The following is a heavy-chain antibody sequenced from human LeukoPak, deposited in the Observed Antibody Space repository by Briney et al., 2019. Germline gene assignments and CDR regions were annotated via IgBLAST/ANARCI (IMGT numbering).Heavy chain of an antibody. D-gene: IGHD2-15*01. CDR3: ARDSLRYCSGGSCYVHY. Sequence: GGSLRLSCAASGFTFSSYAMSWVRQAPGKGLEWVSAISGSGGSTYYADSVKGRFTISRDNSKNTLYLQMNSLRAEDTAVYYCARDSLRYCSGGSCYVHYWGQGTLVTVSS. V-gene: IGHV3-23*01. CDR1: GFTFSSYA. J-gene: IGHJ4*02. CDR2: ISGSGGST.